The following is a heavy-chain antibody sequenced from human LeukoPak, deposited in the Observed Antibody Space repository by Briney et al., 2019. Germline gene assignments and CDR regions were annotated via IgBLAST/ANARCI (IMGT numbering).Heavy chain of an antibody. J-gene: IGHJ4*02. CDR1: GFTFSSYA. D-gene: IGHD5-12*01. CDR3: AKNGAYSGYDYIDY. Sequence: GGSLRLSCAASGFTFSSYAMSWVRQAPGKGLEWVSDITGSGDDTDYADSVKGRFTVSRDNSRNTLYLQINSLRAEDTAVYYRAKNGAYSGYDYIDYWGQGTLVTVSS. V-gene: IGHV3-23*01. CDR2: ITGSGDDT.